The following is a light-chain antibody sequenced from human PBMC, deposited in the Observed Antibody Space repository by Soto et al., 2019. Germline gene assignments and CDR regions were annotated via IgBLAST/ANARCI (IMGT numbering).Light chain of an antibody. CDR3: QQRYSTPRT. Sequence: DIQMTQSPSSLSASVGDRVTITCRASQSIHSYLNWYQQKAGKAPKLLIYAASSLQSGVPSRFSGCGFGTDFTLTISSLQPEDFSTYYCQQRYSTPRTFGQGTKVEIK. V-gene: IGKV1-39*01. J-gene: IGKJ1*01. CDR1: QSIHSY. CDR2: AAS.